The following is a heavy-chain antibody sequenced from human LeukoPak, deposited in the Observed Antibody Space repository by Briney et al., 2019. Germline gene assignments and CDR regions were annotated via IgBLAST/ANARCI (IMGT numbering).Heavy chain of an antibody. J-gene: IGHJ4*02. CDR2: INHSGST. CDR3: ARGGDLTYSSSSGGFDY. Sequence: SETLSLTCAVYGGSFSGYYRSWTRQPPGKGLEWIGEINHSGSTNYNPSLKSRVTISVDTSKNQFSLKLSSVTAADTAVYYCARGGDLTYSSSSGGFDYWGQGTLVTVSS. D-gene: IGHD6-6*01. CDR1: GGSFSGYY. V-gene: IGHV4-34*01.